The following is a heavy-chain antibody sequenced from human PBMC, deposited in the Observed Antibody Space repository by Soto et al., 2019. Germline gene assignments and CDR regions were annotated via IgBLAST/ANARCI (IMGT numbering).Heavy chain of an antibody. D-gene: IGHD3-9*01. Sequence: GESLKISCNGSGYSFTSYWIGWVRQMPWKGLEWMGIIYPGDSDTRYSPSFQGQVTISADKSISTAYLQWSSLKASDTAMYYCARQETSVLRYFDWLRRSSPFDYWGQGTLVTVSS. V-gene: IGHV5-51*01. J-gene: IGHJ4*02. CDR2: IYPGDSDT. CDR1: GYSFTSYW. CDR3: ARQETSVLRYFDWLRRSSPFDY.